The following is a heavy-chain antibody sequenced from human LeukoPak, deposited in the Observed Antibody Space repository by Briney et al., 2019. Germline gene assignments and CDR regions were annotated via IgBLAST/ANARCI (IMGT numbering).Heavy chain of an antibody. V-gene: IGHV3-23*01. J-gene: IGHJ4*02. Sequence: GGSLRLSCAASGFTFSSYAMSWVRQAPGKGLEWVSAISGSGGSTYYADSVKGRFTISRDNSKNTLYLQMNSLRAEDTAVYYCAGKWADWEGFDYWGQGTLVTVSS. D-gene: IGHD1-26*01. CDR2: ISGSGGST. CDR3: AGKWADWEGFDY. CDR1: GFTFSSYA.